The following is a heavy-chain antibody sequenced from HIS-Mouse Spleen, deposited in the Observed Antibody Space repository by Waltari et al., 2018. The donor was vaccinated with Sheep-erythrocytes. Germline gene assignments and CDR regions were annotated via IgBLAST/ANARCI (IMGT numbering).Heavy chain of an antibody. D-gene: IGHD6-19*01. Sequence: EVQLLESGGGLVQPGGSLRLSCAASGFTFSSYALRWGGQAPGKGLEWVSAISGSGGSTYYADSVKGRFTISRDNSKNTLYLQMNSLRAEDTAVYYCAKDPFHSSGWAFDIWGQGTMVTVSS. J-gene: IGHJ3*02. CDR1: GFTFSSYA. V-gene: IGHV3-23*01. CDR3: AKDPFHSSGWAFDI. CDR2: ISGSGGST.